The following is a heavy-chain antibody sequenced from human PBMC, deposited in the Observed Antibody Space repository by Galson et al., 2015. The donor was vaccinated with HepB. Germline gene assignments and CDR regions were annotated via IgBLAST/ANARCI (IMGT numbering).Heavy chain of an antibody. CDR2: IYPGDSKS. CDR3: ARHISGLGLVNYPYWSKSRCRSGPCYYYSGMDV. CDR1: GYSFATYW. V-gene: IGHV5-51*01. Sequence: QSGAEVKTPGESLKISCKGYGYSFATYWIGWVRQMPGKGLEWLGFIYPGDSKSKYSPSFEGQVTISADTSISTAYLQWSSLKASAAAIYCCARHISGLGLVNYPYWSKSRCRSGPCYYYSGMDVWGQGTTVTVSS. J-gene: IGHJ6*02. D-gene: IGHD3-3*01.